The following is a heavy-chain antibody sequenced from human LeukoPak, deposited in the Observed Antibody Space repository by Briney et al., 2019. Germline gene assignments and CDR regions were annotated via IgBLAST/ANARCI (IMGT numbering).Heavy chain of an antibody. D-gene: IGHD1-26*01. Sequence: GGSLRLSCAASGFTFSSYAMSWVRQAPGKGLEYVSAISSIGGSTYYADSVKGRFTISRDNSKNTLYLQMSALRAEDTAVYYCVKENSENYYGGGDYWGQGTLVTVSS. CDR3: VKENSENYYGGGDY. J-gene: IGHJ4*02. CDR2: ISSIGGST. CDR1: GFTFSSYA. V-gene: IGHV3-64D*06.